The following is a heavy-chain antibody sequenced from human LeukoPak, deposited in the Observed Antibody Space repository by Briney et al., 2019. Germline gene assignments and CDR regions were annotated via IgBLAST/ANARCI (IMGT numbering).Heavy chain of an antibody. Sequence: SETLSLTCTVSGGSISSSSYYWAWIRQPPGRGLEWIGSIYYTGGTYYNPSLKSRVTISVDTSKNQFSLKVSSVTAADTAVYYCARGLVYYDSSGYRPLPYFDYWGQGTLVTVSS. J-gene: IGHJ4*02. CDR1: GGSISSSSYY. D-gene: IGHD3-22*01. CDR3: ARGLVYYDSSGYRPLPYFDY. CDR2: IYYTGGT. V-gene: IGHV4-39*01.